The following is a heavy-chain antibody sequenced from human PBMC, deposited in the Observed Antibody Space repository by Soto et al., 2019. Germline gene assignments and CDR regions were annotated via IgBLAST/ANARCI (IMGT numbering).Heavy chain of an antibody. Sequence: PSETLSLTCTVSGGSISSGVYYWSWIRQHPGKGLEWIGYIYYSGSTYYNPSLKSRVTISVDTSKNQFSLKLSSVTAADTAVYYCAREASSGGSGRPPHYYMDVWGKGTTVTVSS. V-gene: IGHV4-31*03. CDR2: IYYSGST. J-gene: IGHJ6*03. CDR3: AREASSGGSGRPPHYYMDV. D-gene: IGHD3-10*01. CDR1: GGSISSGVYY.